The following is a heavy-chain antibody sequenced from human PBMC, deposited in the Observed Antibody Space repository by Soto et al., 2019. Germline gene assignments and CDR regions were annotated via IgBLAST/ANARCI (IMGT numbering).Heavy chain of an antibody. CDR2: IRSKTYGGTT. CDR3: SRVLYCSTTSCYAMDV. J-gene: IGHJ6*02. CDR1: GFTFGDYA. Sequence: GGSLRLSCRASGFTFGDYAMSWVCQAPGKGLEWVGFIRSKTYGGTTEYAASVKGRFTISRDNSRSFAYLQMNSLKTEDTAVYYCSRVLYCSTTSCYAMDVWGQGTTVTVSS. D-gene: IGHD2-2*01. V-gene: IGHV3-49*04.